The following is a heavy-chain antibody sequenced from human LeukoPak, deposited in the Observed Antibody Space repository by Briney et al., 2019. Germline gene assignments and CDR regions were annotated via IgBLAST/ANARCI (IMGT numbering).Heavy chain of an antibody. CDR2: RWYDGSNK. D-gene: IGHD3-10*01. Sequence: GRSLRLSCAASGFTFSSYGMHWVRQAPGKGLEWVAVRWYDGSNKYYADSVKGRFTISRDNSKNTLYLQMNSLRAEDTAVYHCARDLGVKWFGDRTGWYWGQGTLVTVSS. CDR1: GFTFSSYG. J-gene: IGHJ4*02. V-gene: IGHV3-33*01. CDR3: ARDLGVKWFGDRTGWY.